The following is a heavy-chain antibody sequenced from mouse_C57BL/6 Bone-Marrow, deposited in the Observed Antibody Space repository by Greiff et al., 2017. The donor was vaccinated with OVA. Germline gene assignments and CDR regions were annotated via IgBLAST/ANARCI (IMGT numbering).Heavy chain of an antibody. CDR2: ISSGGSYT. J-gene: IGHJ2*01. Sequence: EVKLMESGGDLVKPGGSLKLSCAASGFTFSSYGMSWVRQTPDKRLEWVATISSGGSYTYYPDSVKGRFTISRDNAKNTLYLQMSSLKSEDTAMYSGARQDYYFDYWGQGTTLTVSS. V-gene: IGHV5-6*01. CDR1: GFTFSSYG. CDR3: ARQDYYFDY.